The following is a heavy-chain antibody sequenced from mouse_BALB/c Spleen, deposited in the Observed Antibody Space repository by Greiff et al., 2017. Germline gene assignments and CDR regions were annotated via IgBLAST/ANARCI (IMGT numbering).Heavy chain of an antibody. Sequence: VHVKQSGPELVKPGASVKVSCTASGYAFTSYNMYWVKQSHGKSLEWIGYIDPYNGGTSYNQKFKGKATLTVDKSSSTAYMHLNSLTSEDSAVYYCARRATVGPYYFDYWGQGTTLTVSS. J-gene: IGHJ2*01. D-gene: IGHD1-1*01. CDR1: GYAFTSYN. V-gene: IGHV1S135*01. CDR2: IDPYNGGT. CDR3: ARRATVGPYYFDY.